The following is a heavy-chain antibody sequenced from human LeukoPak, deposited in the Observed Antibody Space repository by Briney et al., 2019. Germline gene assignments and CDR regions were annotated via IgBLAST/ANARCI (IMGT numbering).Heavy chain of an antibody. J-gene: IGHJ3*02. CDR3: ARETFSYYYDSSGFDAFDI. CDR1: GGSISSYY. V-gene: IGHV4-4*07. Sequence: SETLSLTCTVSGGSISSYYWSWIRQPAGKGLEWIGRIYTSGSTNYNPSLKSRVTMSVDTSKKQFSLKLSSVTAADTAVYYCARETFSYYYDSSGFDAFDIWGQGTMVTVSS. D-gene: IGHD3-22*01. CDR2: IYTSGST.